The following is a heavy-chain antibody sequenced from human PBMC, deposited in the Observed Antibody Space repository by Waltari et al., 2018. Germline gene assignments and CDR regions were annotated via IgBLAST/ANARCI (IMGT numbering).Heavy chain of an antibody. CDR3: SSGGDFDY. J-gene: IGHJ4*02. CDR2: ISWDGGST. V-gene: IGHV3-20*04. Sequence: EVQLVESGGGLVKPGGSLRLSCAASGFTFDDYAMSWVRQAPGKGLEWVSRISWDGGSTYYADSVKGRFTISRDSAKNTLYLQMDRLRAEDTALYYCSSGGDFDYWGQGVLVTVSS. CDR1: GFTFDDYA. D-gene: IGHD2-15*01.